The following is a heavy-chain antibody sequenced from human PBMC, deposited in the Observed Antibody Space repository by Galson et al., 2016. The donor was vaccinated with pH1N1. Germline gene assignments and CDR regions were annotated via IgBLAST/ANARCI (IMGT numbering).Heavy chain of an antibody. Sequence: SLRLSCAASGFTFDAFAMHWVRQVPGEGLECVSVITWNSHVIDYADSVKGRFTISRDNARNSLYLQMNNLRPEDSAFYFCAKDHCSHGDTNCFYFDLWGRGTLVTVSS. J-gene: IGHJ2*01. CDR2: ITWNSHVI. CDR1: GFTFDAFA. CDR3: AKDHCSHGDTNCFYFDL. D-gene: IGHD4-17*01. V-gene: IGHV3-9*01.